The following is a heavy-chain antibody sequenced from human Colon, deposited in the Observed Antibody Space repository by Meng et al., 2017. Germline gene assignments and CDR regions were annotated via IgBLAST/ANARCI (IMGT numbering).Heavy chain of an antibody. CDR1: GGSVSGSNW. J-gene: IGHJ4*02. CDR3: ARGYLGTPVVHFDS. V-gene: IGHV4-4*02. D-gene: IGHD7-27*01. CDR2: VHYSGNT. Sequence: SETLSLTCAVSGGSVSGSNWWGWVRQSPEKGLEWIGEVHYSGNTNYNPSLKSRVTMSVDRSKNHFYLNLTSVTAADTAVYYCARGYLGTPVVHFDSWGQGALVTVSS.